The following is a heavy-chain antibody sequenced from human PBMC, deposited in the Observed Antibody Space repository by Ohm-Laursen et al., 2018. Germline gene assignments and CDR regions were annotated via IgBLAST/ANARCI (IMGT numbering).Heavy chain of an antibody. D-gene: IGHD3-22*01. J-gene: IGHJ4*02. CDR3: TTETITMIVVVITEKFDY. CDR1: GFTFSNAW. V-gene: IGHV3-15*01. Sequence: SLRLSCAASGFTFSNAWMSWVRQAPGKGLEWVGRIKSKTDGGTTDYAAPVKGRFTISRDDSKNTLYLQMNSLKTEDTAVYYCTTETITMIVVVITEKFDYWGQGTLVTVSS. CDR2: IKSKTDGGTT.